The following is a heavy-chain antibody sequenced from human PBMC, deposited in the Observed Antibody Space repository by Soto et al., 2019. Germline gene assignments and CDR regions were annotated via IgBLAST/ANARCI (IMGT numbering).Heavy chain of an antibody. CDR3: ARAPRTANYDFWRGYYLSWFDP. CDR2: IIPIFGTA. J-gene: IGHJ5*02. V-gene: IGHV1-69*13. D-gene: IGHD3-3*01. CDR1: GGTFSSYA. Sequence: SLKVYCKXSGGTFSSYAISWVRQAPGQGLEWMGGIIPIFGTANYAQKFQGRVTITADESTSTAYMELSSLRSEDTAVYYCARAPRTANYDFWRGYYLSWFDPWGQGTLVTVS.